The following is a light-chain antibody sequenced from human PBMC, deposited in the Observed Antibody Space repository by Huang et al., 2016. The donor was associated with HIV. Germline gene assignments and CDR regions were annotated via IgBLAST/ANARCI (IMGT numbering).Light chain of an antibody. CDR1: QTVSNDY. CDR2: AAS. Sequence: EIVLTQSPGTLSLSPGQRLTLACRASQTVSNDYLAWYQQKPGQSPRLLIYAASTRAAGIPDRFSGSGSATDFILTVSRLEPADSAVYYCQQYALSPWTFGHGTKVEI. J-gene: IGKJ1*01. CDR3: QQYALSPWT. V-gene: IGKV3-20*01.